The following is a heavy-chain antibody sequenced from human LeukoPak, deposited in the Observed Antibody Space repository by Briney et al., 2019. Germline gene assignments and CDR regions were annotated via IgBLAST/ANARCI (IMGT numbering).Heavy chain of an antibody. Sequence: GGSLRLSCAASGFTFSSYAMGWVRQAPGKGLEWVSSISGSGGGTYYADSVGGRFTISRDNSKNTLYLQMNSLRADDTAVYYCAKVGHVVVVVAASFDCWGQGTLVTVSS. CDR3: AKVGHVVVVVAASFDC. D-gene: IGHD2-15*01. J-gene: IGHJ4*02. CDR2: ISGSGGGT. V-gene: IGHV3-23*01. CDR1: GFTFSSYA.